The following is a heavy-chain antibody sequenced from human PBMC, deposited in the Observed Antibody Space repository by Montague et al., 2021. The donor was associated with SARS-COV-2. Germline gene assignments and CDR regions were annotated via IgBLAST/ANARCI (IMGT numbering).Heavy chain of an antibody. Sequence: SETRSLTCSVSSDSISRYYWSWIRQSDGKGLEWIGRIYTGGYVNXNPALQSRVSMSVDTSKSQVSLNVTSVTAADTAVYYCARAIWHLDVWGRGILVTVSS. V-gene: IGHV4-4*07. J-gene: IGHJ2*01. CDR3: ARAIWHLDV. CDR2: IYTGGYV. CDR1: SDSISRYY.